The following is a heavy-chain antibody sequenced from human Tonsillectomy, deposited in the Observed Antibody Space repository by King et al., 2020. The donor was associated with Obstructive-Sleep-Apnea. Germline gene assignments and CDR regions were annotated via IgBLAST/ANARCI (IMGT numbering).Heavy chain of an antibody. V-gene: IGHV3-30*04. CDR3: ASLVVATSWDAFDI. D-gene: IGHD2-15*01. CDR2: ISSDGSNK. J-gene: IGHJ3*02. CDR1: GFTFSNYT. Sequence: VQLVESGGGVVQPGRSLKLSCAASGFTFSNYTMHWVRQAPGKGLEWVAVISSDGSNKYYADSVKGLFTISRDNSKNTLYQRMNSLRAADTAVYYCASLVVATSWDAFDIWVQGTVVSVSS.